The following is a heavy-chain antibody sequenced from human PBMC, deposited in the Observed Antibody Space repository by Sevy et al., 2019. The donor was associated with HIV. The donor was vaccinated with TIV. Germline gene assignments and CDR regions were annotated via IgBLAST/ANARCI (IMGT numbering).Heavy chain of an antibody. CDR3: NTDPIILLLVTNGMDV. Sequence: GGSLRLSCAASGLTFSYAWMSWVRQAPGKGLEWIGRIKAKADCGTVEYAAPVKGRFTISRDDSKNTLYLQMNSLKTEDTAVYYCNTDPIILLLVTNGMDVWGQGTTVTVSS. CDR2: IKAKADCGTV. D-gene: IGHD2-8*02. J-gene: IGHJ6*02. V-gene: IGHV3-15*01. CDR1: GLTFSYAW.